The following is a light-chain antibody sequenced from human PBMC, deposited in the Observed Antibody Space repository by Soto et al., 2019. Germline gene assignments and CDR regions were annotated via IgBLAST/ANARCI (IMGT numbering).Light chain of an antibody. Sequence: EIVLTQSPATLSLSPGERATLSCRASQSVGTFFAWYQQKPGQAPRLLIYDASNRGTGIPARFSGSGSGTDFTLTISSLEPEDFAVYYCQQCYNWPQWTFGQGTKVDIK. J-gene: IGKJ1*01. CDR2: DAS. V-gene: IGKV3-11*01. CDR3: QQCYNWPQWT. CDR1: QSVGTF.